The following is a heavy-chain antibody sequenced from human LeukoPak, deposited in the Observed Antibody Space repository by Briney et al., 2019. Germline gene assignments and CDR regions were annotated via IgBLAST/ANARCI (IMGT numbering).Heavy chain of an antibody. D-gene: IGHD6-6*01. V-gene: IGHV4-39*01. CDR1: SDFFSSVTDY. CDR3: ARHHPPKYSSLKDTRGLSQDYFDY. J-gene: IGHJ4*02. Sequence: PSETLSLTCTDSSDFFSSVTDYWAWIRQPPGKGLEWIASGDYSGGTYYNPSLESRVAISADMSKNQFSLRLSSVTAADTAVYYCARHHPPKYSSLKDTRGLSQDYFDYWGQGTLVTVSS. CDR2: GDYSGGT.